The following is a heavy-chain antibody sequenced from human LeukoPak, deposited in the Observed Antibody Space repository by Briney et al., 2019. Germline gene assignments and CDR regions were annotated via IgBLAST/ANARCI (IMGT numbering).Heavy chain of an antibody. J-gene: IGHJ4*02. CDR2: IYYSGST. Sequence: SETLSLTCTVSGGSISSYYWSWIRQPPGKGLEWIGCIYYSGSTNYNPSLKGRVTISVDTSKNQFSLKLSSVTAADTAVYYCARVGIDYGGNPVDYWGQGTLVTVSS. D-gene: IGHD4-23*01. CDR3: ARVGIDYGGNPVDY. V-gene: IGHV4-59*01. CDR1: GGSISSYY.